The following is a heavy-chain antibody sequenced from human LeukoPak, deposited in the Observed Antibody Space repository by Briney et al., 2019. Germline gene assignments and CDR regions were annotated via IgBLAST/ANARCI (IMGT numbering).Heavy chain of an antibody. J-gene: IGHJ6*02. D-gene: IGHD6-6*01. CDR3: ARSHVLSSSVGLYYYGMDV. V-gene: IGHV5-51*04. Sequence: GESLKISCKGSGYSFTSYWIGWVRQMPGKGLEWMGIIYPGDSDTRYSPSFQGQVTISADKPISTAYLQWSSLKASDTAMYYCARSHVLSSSVGLYYYGMDVWGQGTTVTVSS. CDR2: IYPGDSDT. CDR1: GYSFTSYW.